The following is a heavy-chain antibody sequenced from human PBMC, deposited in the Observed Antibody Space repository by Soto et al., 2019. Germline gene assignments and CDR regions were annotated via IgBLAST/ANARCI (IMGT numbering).Heavy chain of an antibody. V-gene: IGHV3-74*01. D-gene: IGHD5-12*01. J-gene: IGHJ4*02. Sequence: GGSLRLSCAASGFAFSSYWMHWVRQAPGKGLVWVSRINSDGSSTNYAEPVKGRFTISRDNAKNTLYLEMDSLRAEDTAVYYCARDRGYQMDYWGQGTLVTVSS. CDR2: INSDGSST. CDR3: ARDRGYQMDY. CDR1: GFAFSSYW.